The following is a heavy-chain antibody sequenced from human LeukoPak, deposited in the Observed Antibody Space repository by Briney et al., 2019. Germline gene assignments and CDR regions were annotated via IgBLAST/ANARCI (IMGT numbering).Heavy chain of an antibody. V-gene: IGHV4-61*02. CDR1: GDSISRGNYY. D-gene: IGHD6-13*01. Sequence: PSQTLSLTCTVSGDSISRGNYYWSWIRQPAGKGLEWIGRIYNTGSTKYNPSLKSRVTLSVDTSKNQFSLKLSSVTAADTAMYYCATSRQLTSFYFDYWGQGTLATVSS. J-gene: IGHJ4*02. CDR2: IYNTGST. CDR3: ATSRQLTSFYFDY.